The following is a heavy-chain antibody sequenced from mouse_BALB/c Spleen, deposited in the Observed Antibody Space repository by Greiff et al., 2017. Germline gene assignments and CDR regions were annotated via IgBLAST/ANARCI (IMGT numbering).Heavy chain of an antibody. J-gene: IGHJ3*01. CDR1: GFTFSSYG. CDR3: ARVRYDGAY. Sequence: EVMLVESGGGLVQPGGSLKLSCAASGFTFSSYGMSWVRQTPDKRLELVATINSNGGSTYYPDSVKGRFTISRDNAKNTLYLQMSSLKSEDTAMYYCARVRYDGAYWGQGTLVTVSA. V-gene: IGHV5-6-3*01. D-gene: IGHD2-14*01. CDR2: INSNGGST.